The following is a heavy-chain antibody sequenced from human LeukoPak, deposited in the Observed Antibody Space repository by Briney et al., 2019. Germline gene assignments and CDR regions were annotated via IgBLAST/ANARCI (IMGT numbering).Heavy chain of an antibody. CDR1: GFTFNNHA. D-gene: IGHD3-10*01. CDR2: ISGSGDNT. CDR3: TKDFRGSGYFFDY. Sequence: AGGSLRLSCVVSGFTFNNHAMSWVRQAPGKGLEWVSAISGSGDNTFYAGSVRGRFTISRDNSKNTLYLQMDSLRAEDTAIYYCTKDFRGSGYFFDYWGQGTRVTVSS. V-gene: IGHV3-23*01. J-gene: IGHJ4*02.